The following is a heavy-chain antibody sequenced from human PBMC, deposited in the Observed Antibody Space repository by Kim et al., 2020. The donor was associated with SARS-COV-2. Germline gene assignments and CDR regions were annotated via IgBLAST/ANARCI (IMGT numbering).Heavy chain of an antibody. CDR1: GFTFNSYW. Sequence: GGSLRLSCAASGFTFNSYWMTWVRQAPGKGLEWVANIKQDGSEKYYVDSVKGRFTISRDNAKNSLYLQMNRLRGEDTAVYYCARGVWGSGKMYYFDYWGQGTLVTVSS. D-gene: IGHD6-19*01. CDR2: IKQDGSEK. J-gene: IGHJ4*02. V-gene: IGHV3-7*01. CDR3: ARGVWGSGKMYYFDY.